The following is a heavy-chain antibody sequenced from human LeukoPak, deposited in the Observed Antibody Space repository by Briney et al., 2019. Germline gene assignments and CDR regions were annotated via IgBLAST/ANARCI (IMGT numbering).Heavy chain of an antibody. V-gene: IGHV1-69*05. CDR3: ASGPRSYYYDSSGYRVGYMDV. CDR2: IIPIFGTA. D-gene: IGHD3-22*01. CDR1: GGTFSSYA. Sequence: SVKVSRKASGGTFSSYAISWVRQAPGQGLEWMGGIIPIFGTANYAQKFQGRVTITTDESTSTAYMELSSLRSEDTAVYYCASGPRSYYYDSSGYRVGYMDVWGKGTTVTVSS. J-gene: IGHJ6*03.